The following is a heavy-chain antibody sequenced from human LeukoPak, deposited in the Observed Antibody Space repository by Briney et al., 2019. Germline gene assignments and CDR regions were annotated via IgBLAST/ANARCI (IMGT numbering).Heavy chain of an antibody. CDR1: GFTFSTHW. CDR3: ARGTPSGGY. CDR2: IKQDGSEK. Sequence: PGGSLRLSCAASGFTFSTHWMTWVRQAPGKGLEWVVNIKQDGSEKYYVDSVKGRFTISRDNAKNSLYLQMNSLRAEDTTVYYCARGTPSGGYWGQGTLVTVSS. V-gene: IGHV3-7*03. D-gene: IGHD3-16*01. J-gene: IGHJ4*02.